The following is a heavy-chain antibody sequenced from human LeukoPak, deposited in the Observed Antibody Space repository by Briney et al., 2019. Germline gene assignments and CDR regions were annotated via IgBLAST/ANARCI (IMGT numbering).Heavy chain of an antibody. CDR1: GGSFSGYY. J-gene: IGHJ4*02. CDR2: INHSGST. CDR3: AADSSGYYRTAFDY. Sequence: SETLSLTCAVYGGSFSGYYWSWIRQPPGKGLEWIGEINHSGSTNYNPSLKSRVTISVDTSKNQFSLKLSSVTAAGTAVYYCAADSSGYYRTAFDYWGQGTLVTVSS. D-gene: IGHD3-22*01. V-gene: IGHV4-34*01.